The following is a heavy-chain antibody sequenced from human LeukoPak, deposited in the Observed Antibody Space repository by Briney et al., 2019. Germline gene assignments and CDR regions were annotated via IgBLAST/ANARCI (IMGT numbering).Heavy chain of an antibody. CDR1: GGSISSYY. CDR2: IYYSGST. V-gene: IGHV4-59*01. J-gene: IGHJ4*02. Sequence: PSETLSLTCTVSGGSISSYYWSWIRQPPGKGLEWIGYIYYSGSTNYNPSLKGRVTISVDTSKNQFSLKLSSVTAADTAVYYCARSYYGSGSYPLDYWGQGTLVTVSS. CDR3: ARSYYGSGSYPLDY. D-gene: IGHD3-10*01.